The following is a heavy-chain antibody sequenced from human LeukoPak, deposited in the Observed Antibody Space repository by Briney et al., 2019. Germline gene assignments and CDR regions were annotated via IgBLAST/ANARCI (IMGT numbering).Heavy chain of an antibody. CDR1: GFAFSRPA. Sequence: PGGSLRLSCAASGFAFSRPAMHWLRQAPGKGLEWVGRIRSKPNNYATTYSASVEGRFTISRDDSKNMTFLQMNSLQAEDTAVYYCARVGLMDRGVVTYYYYMDVWGKGTTVIVSS. CDR3: ARVGLMDRGVVTYYYYMDV. CDR2: IRSKPNNYAT. J-gene: IGHJ6*03. D-gene: IGHD3-10*01. V-gene: IGHV3-73*01.